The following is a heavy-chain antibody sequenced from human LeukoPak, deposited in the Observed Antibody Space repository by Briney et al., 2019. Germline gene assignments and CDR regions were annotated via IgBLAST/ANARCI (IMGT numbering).Heavy chain of an antibody. CDR3: VRDNSMHGRGWWFDP. Sequence: ASVKVSCKASGYSFTSHYMHWVRQAPGQGLEWMGVINPRGTSTIYAEKFQGRIIMTRDMSTTTDYMELSSLKSDDTAVYYCVRDNSMHGRGWWFDPWGQGTLVTVSS. V-gene: IGHV1-46*01. CDR1: GYSFTSHY. CDR2: INPRGTST. J-gene: IGHJ5*02. D-gene: IGHD4-23*01.